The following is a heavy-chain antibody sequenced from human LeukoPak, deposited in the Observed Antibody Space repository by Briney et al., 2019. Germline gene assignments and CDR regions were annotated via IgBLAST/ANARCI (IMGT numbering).Heavy chain of an antibody. CDR1: SGSINNYY. Sequence: PSETLSLTCTVSSGSINNYYWCWIRQPPGKGLEYIGYVSYSGSTDYKPSLKSRVTISVDTSKNQFSLRLSSVTAADTAVYYCARHTPVRLSSGYYYALDVWGQGTTVTVSS. CDR2: VSYSGST. V-gene: IGHV4-59*08. CDR3: ARHTPVRLSSGYYYALDV. J-gene: IGHJ6*02.